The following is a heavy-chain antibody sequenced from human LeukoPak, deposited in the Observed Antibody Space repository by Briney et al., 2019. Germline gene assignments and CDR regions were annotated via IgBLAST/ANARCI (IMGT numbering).Heavy chain of an antibody. CDR3: ARGSRYSGSQYNDY. CDR1: GYTFTSYY. Sequence: ASVKVSCKASGYTFTSYYMHWVRQAPGQGLEWMGWISAYNGNTNYAQKLQGRVTMTTDTSTSTAYMELRSLRSDDTAVYYCARGSRYSGSQYNDYWGQGTLVTVSS. D-gene: IGHD1-26*01. CDR2: ISAYNGNT. V-gene: IGHV1-18*04. J-gene: IGHJ4*02.